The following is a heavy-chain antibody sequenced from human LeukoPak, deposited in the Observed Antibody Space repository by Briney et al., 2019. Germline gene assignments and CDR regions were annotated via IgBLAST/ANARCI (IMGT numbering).Heavy chain of an antibody. CDR3: ARLATLSTVAARGRTWFDA. CDR1: GGSISSYY. Sequence: SETLSLTCTVSGGSISSYYWSWIRQPPGKGLEWIGCIYYSGYTNYKSSLKSRVTISVDASKNHFSLKVSSVTAADTAVYYCARLATLSTVAARGRTWFDAWGQGTLVTVSS. D-gene: IGHD6-6*01. CDR2: IYYSGYT. V-gene: IGHV4-59*01. J-gene: IGHJ5*02.